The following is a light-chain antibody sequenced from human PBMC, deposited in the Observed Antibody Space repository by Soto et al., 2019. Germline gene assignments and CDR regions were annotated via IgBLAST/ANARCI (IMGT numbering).Light chain of an antibody. CDR1: SSNIGSNY. V-gene: IGLV1-47*01. CDR2: RNN. J-gene: IGLJ2*01. CDR3: AAWDDSLVV. Sequence: QSALTQPPSASGTPGQRVTLSCSGSSSNIGSNYVYWYQQLPGTAPKLLIYRNNQRPSGVPDRFSGSKSGTSASLAISGLRSEDEADYYCAAWDDSLVVFGGGTQLTVL.